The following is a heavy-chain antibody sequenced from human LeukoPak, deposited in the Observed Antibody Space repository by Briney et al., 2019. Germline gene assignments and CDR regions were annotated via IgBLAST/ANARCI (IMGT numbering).Heavy chain of an antibody. CDR2: ISGSGGST. CDR3: AKDRRYCSSTSCYGNYYYGMDV. J-gene: IGHJ6*02. CDR1: GFTFSSYW. D-gene: IGHD2-2*01. Sequence: PGGSLRLSCAASGFTFSSYWMSWVRQAPGKGLEWVSAISGSGGSTYYADSVKGRFTISRDNSKNTLYLQMNSLRAEDTAVYYCAKDRRYCSSTSCYGNYYYGMDVWGQGTTVTVSS. V-gene: IGHV3-23*01.